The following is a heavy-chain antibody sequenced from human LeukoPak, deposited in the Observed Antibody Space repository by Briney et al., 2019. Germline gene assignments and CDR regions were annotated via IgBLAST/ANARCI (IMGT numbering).Heavy chain of an antibody. CDR3: TLPWGSGSYYDY. J-gene: IGHJ4*02. D-gene: IGHD3-10*01. CDR2: IKSKTDGGTT. CDR1: GFTFSSYG. V-gene: IGHV3-15*01. Sequence: PGGSLRLSCAVSGFTFSSYGMHWVRQAPGKGLEWVGHIKSKTDGGTTDYAAPVKGRFTISRDDSKNTLFLQMNSLKTEDTAVYYCTLPWGSGSYYDYWGQGTLVTVSS.